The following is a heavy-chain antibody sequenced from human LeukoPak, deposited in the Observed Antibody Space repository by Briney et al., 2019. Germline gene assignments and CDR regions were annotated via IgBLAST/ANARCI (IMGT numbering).Heavy chain of an antibody. Sequence: PSETLSLTCAVYGGSFSGYYWSWIRQPPGKGLEWIGEINHSGSTNYNPSLKSRVTISVDTSKNQFSLKLSSVTAADTAVYYCARGEYCSGGSCYYWFDPWGQGTLVTVSP. D-gene: IGHD2-15*01. CDR1: GGSFSGYY. CDR2: INHSGST. J-gene: IGHJ5*02. CDR3: ARGEYCSGGSCYYWFDP. V-gene: IGHV4-34*01.